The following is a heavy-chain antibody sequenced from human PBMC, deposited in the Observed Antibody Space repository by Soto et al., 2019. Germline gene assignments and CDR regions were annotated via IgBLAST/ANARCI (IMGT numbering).Heavy chain of an antibody. D-gene: IGHD4-17*01. Sequence: QVQLVESGGGLVTPGGSLRLSCAASGFTLSDYYMSWFRQAPGKGLEWLSYISKSGSTIYYADSVKGRFTISRDNSKNSVFLQMNSLRAEDTAVYSCARGGVFGDYPPWWFDPWGQGTLVTVSS. V-gene: IGHV3-11*01. CDR2: ISKSGSTI. CDR3: ARGGVFGDYPPWWFDP. J-gene: IGHJ5*02. CDR1: GFTLSDYY.